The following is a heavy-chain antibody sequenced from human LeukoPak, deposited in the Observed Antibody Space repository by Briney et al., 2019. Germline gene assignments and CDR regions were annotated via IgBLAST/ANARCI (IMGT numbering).Heavy chain of an antibody. V-gene: IGHV1-69*06. CDR1: GGTFSSYA. D-gene: IGHD6-13*01. Sequence: SVKVSCKASGGTFSSYAISWVRQAPGQGLEWMGGIIPIFGTANYAQKFQGRVTMTEDTSTDTAYMELSSLRSEDTAVYYCATDSIAAALGYWGQGTLVTVSS. CDR2: IIPIFGTA. CDR3: ATDSIAAALGY. J-gene: IGHJ4*02.